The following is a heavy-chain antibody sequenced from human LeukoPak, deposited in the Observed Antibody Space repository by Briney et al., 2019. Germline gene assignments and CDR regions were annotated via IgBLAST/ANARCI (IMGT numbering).Heavy chain of an antibody. V-gene: IGHV1-69*04. CDR2: IIPILGIA. Sequence: SVKVSCKASGYSFVGYGITWVRQAPGQGLEWMGRIIPILGIANYAQKFQGRVTITADKSTSTAYMELSSLRSEDTAVYYCARGGSGSYLYWGQGTLVTVSS. J-gene: IGHJ4*02. CDR3: ARGGSGSYLY. D-gene: IGHD1-26*01. CDR1: GYSFVGYG.